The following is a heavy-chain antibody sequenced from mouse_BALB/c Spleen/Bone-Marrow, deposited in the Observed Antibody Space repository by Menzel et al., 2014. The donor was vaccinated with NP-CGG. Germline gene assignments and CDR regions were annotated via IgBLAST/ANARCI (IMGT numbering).Heavy chain of an antibody. CDR3: ARRWLPYAMDY. D-gene: IGHD2-3*01. Sequence: EVQLQESGPELVKPGASVKMSCEASGYTLTSYIMHWVKQKPGQGLEWIGYINPYNDGTKYNEKFKGKATLTSDKSSSTAYMELSSLTSEDSAVYYCARRWLPYAMDYWGQGTSVTVSS. CDR1: GYTLTSYI. V-gene: IGHV1-14*01. J-gene: IGHJ4*01. CDR2: INPYNDGT.